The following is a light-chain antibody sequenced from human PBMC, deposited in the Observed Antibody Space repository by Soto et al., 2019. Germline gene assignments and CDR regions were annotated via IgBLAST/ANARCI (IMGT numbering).Light chain of an antibody. CDR2: GSS. J-gene: IGKJ1*01. CDR1: QSGSSN. CDR3: QQYGSSPRT. V-gene: IGKV3-15*01. Sequence: EILMTQSPATLSVFPGERVTLSCRASQSGSSNLAWYQQKPGQPPRLLIYGSSTRATGIPARFSGSGSGTEFTLTISRLEPEDFAVYFCQQYGSSPRTFGQGTKVDI.